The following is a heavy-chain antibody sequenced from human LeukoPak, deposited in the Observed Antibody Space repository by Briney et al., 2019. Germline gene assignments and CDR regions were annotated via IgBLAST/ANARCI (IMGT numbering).Heavy chain of an antibody. CDR1: GFTFSSYA. CDR3: AKKVVVGATSPYSDFQD. D-gene: IGHD1-26*01. V-gene: IGHV3-23*01. Sequence: GGSLRLSCEAAGFTFSSYAMSWVRQTPGKGLEWVSAISGSGVTTHYAGSVKGRFSISRDNSKNTLYLQMNSLRAEDTALYYCAKKVVVGATSPYSDFQDWGQGTLVTVSS. J-gene: IGHJ1*01. CDR2: ISGSGVTT.